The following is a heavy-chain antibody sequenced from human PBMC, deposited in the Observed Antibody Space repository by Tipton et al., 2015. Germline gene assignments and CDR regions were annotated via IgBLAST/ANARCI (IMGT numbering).Heavy chain of an antibody. V-gene: IGHV3-11*01. CDR3: ARHLFSTMTGTAGGY. CDR2: ISTSGVTT. Sequence: GSLRLSCAASGFTFNNYYMTWVRQAPGKGLEWISSISTSGVTTYYADSVRGRFTVSRDNADNSLSLQMNSLGAEDTAMYYCARHLFSTMTGTAGGYWGQGTQVTVSS. D-gene: IGHD1-7*01. CDR1: GFTFNNYY. J-gene: IGHJ4*02.